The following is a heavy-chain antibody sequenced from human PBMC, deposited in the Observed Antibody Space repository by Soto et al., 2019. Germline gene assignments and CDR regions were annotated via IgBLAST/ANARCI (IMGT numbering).Heavy chain of an antibody. CDR1: GGTFSSYA. Sequence: SVKVSCKASGGTFSSYAISWVRQAPGQGLEWMGGIIPIFGTANYAQKFQGRVTITADESTSTAYMELSSLRSEDTAVYYCARRSSYYYDSSAPGHFDYWGQGTLVTVSS. D-gene: IGHD3-22*01. CDR3: ARRSSYYYDSSAPGHFDY. V-gene: IGHV1-69*13. J-gene: IGHJ4*02. CDR2: IIPIFGTA.